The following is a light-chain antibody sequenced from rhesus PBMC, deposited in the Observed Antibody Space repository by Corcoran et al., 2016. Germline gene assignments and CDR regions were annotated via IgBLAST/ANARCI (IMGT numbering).Light chain of an antibody. Sequence: DIQMTQSPSSLSASVGDRVTITCRASENVNNYLNWYQQKPGKAPKHLIYKASTLQSVVTSRFRGSGSGTDDTFTISSLQPEDGATYYCQHGYGTPLTFGGVTKVEIK. CDR2: KAS. J-gene: IGKJ4*01. V-gene: IGKV1-74*01. CDR3: QHGYGTPLT. CDR1: ENVNNY.